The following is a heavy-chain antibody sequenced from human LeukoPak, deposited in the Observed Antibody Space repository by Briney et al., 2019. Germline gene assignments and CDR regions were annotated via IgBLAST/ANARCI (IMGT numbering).Heavy chain of an antibody. CDR1: GFTFDDYW. J-gene: IGHJ4*01. Sequence: PGGSLRLSCGASGFTFDDYWMSWVRQAPGEGLEWVANINQDGSEKYYLDSAKGRFTISRDNARNSLYLQLNSLRDEDKAVYYCARGGTSGYSTTTHFWGRNYYFDYWGHGSLVTVSS. D-gene: IGHD2/OR15-2a*01. CDR3: ARGGTSGYSTTTHFWGRNYYFDY. V-gene: IGHV3-7*01. CDR2: INQDGSEK.